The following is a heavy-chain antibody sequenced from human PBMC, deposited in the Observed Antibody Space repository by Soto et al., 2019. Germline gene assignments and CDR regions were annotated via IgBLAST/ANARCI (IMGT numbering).Heavy chain of an antibody. V-gene: IGHV4-30-2*01. Sequence: SETLSLTCAVSGGSISSGGYSWSWIRQPPGKGLEWIGYIYHSGGTYYNPSLKSRVTISVDRSKNQFSLKLSSVTAADTAVYYCARDSNSLGGWFDPWGQGTLVTVSS. D-gene: IGHD6-6*01. CDR1: GGSISSGGYS. J-gene: IGHJ5*02. CDR2: IYHSGGT. CDR3: ARDSNSLGGWFDP.